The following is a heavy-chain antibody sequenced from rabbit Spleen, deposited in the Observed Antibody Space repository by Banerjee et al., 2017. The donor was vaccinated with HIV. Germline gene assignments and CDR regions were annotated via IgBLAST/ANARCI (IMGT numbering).Heavy chain of an antibody. CDR1: GVSFSVSSY. V-gene: IGHV1S40*01. J-gene: IGHJ6*01. D-gene: IGHD1-1*01. CDR3: ARDTSSSFSSYGMDL. CDR2: IEAGSSGFT. Sequence: QQLEESGGDLVKPGASLTLTCIASGVSFSVSSYMCWVRQAPGKGLEWIACIEAGSSGFTYFASWAKGRFTISKTSSTTVTLQMTSLTAADTATYFCARDTSSSFSSYGMDLWGPGTLVTVS.